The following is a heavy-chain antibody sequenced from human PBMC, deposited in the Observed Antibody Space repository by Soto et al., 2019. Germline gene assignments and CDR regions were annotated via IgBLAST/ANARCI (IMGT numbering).Heavy chain of an antibody. Sequence: PSETLSLTCTVSGGSISSYYWSWIRQPPGKGLEWIGYIYYSGSTNYNPSLKSRVTVSVDTSKNQFSLKLSSVTAADTAVYYCASSIITMVRGVIFDYWGQGTLVTVS. D-gene: IGHD3-10*01. CDR3: ASSIITMVRGVIFDY. J-gene: IGHJ4*02. V-gene: IGHV4-59*01. CDR2: IYYSGST. CDR1: GGSISSYY.